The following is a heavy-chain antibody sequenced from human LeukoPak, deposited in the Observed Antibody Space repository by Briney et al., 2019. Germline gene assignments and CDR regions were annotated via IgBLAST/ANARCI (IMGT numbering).Heavy chain of an antibody. V-gene: IGHV4-39*07. D-gene: IGHD5-24*01. J-gene: IGHJ5*02. CDR1: GGSISSSSYY. CDR3: ARESLTWLQSRTSWFDP. CDR2: IYYSGNT. Sequence: SETLSLTCTVSGGSISSSSYYWGWIRQPPGKGLEWIGSIYYSGNTYYNPSLKSRVTISVDTSKNQFSLKLSSVTAADTAVYYCARESLTWLQSRTSWFDPWGQGTLVTVSS.